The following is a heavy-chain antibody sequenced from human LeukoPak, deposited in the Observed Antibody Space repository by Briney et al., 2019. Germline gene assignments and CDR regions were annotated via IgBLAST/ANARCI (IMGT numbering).Heavy chain of an antibody. Sequence: GASVKVSCKASGYTFTGYYMHWVRQAPGQGLEWMGWINPNSGGTNYAQKFQGRVTMTRDTSISTAYMELSRLRSDDTAVYYCAREGIVATILKLGGNYYYGMDVWGQGTTVTVSS. CDR1: GYTFTGYY. V-gene: IGHV1-2*02. CDR3: AREGIVATILKLGGNYYYGMDV. CDR2: INPNSGGT. D-gene: IGHD5-12*01. J-gene: IGHJ6*02.